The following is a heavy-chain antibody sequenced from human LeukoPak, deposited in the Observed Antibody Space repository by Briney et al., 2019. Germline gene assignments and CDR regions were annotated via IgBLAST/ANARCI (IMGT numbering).Heavy chain of an antibody. J-gene: IGHJ4*02. CDR3: AKDSGVVAGHFDY. V-gene: IGHV1-69*05. CDR1: GGTFSNFA. CDR2: IIPVFGTA. D-gene: IGHD6-19*01. Sequence: SVKVSCKASGGTFSNFAISWVRQAPAQGLEWMGRIIPVFGTANYAQKFQGRVTITTDESTNTAYMELSSLRSEDTAVYYCAKDSGVVAGHFDYWGQGTLATVSS.